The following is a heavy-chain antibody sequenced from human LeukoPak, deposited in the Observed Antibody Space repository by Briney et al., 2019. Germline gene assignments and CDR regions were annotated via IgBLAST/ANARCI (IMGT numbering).Heavy chain of an antibody. CDR2: ISDSGSA. Sequence: SETLSLTCTVSGSSMSSDYYWGWIRQPPGKGLEWIGSISDSGSAYYNPSLKSRVTISVDTSKNQFSLKLSSVTAADTAVYYCARAVVYYYYMDVWGKGTTVTVSS. J-gene: IGHJ6*03. V-gene: IGHV4-38-2*02. CDR3: ARAVVYYYYMDV. CDR1: GSSMSSDYY.